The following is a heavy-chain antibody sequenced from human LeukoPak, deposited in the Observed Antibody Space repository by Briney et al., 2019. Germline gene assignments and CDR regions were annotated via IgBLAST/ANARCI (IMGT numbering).Heavy chain of an antibody. D-gene: IGHD1-1*01. Sequence: PSETLSLTCTVSGGSISSTTYFWGWIRQPPGKGLEWIGSIYYSGSPYYNPSLKSRVTISLDTSKKQFFLRLSSVTAADTAVYYCAMYDSFFDYCGQGTLVTVSS. V-gene: IGHV4-39*07. J-gene: IGHJ4*02. CDR1: GGSISSTTYF. CDR2: IYYSGSP. CDR3: AMYDSFFDY.